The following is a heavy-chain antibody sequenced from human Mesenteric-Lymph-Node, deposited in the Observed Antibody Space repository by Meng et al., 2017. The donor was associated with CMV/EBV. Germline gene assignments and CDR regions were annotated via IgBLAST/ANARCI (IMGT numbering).Heavy chain of an antibody. CDR2: INTYNGDT. D-gene: IGHD3-10*01. J-gene: IGHJ4*02. CDR3: ARDLRRYYYGSGTDY. CDR1: GYTFNRYG. V-gene: IGHV1-2*02. Sequence: SGYTFNRYGITWVRQAPGQGLEWMGWINTYNGDTNYAQKFQGRVTMTRDTSISTAYMELSRLRSDDTAVYYCARDLRRYYYGSGTDYWGQGTLVTVSS.